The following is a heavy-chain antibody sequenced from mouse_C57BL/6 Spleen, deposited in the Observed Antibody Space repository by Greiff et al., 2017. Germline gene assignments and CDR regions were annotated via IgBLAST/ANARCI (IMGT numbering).Heavy chain of an antibody. CDR2: ISPGAGAT. CDR1: GYAFSSSW. V-gene: IGHV1-82*01. Sequence: QVQLQQSGPELVKPGASVKISCQASGYAFSSSWMNWVKQRPGKGLEWIGRISPGAGATNYNGKFKGKATLTADNSSSTAYMQLSSLTSEDSAVYFCARYTTVVFDYWGQGTTLTGSS. D-gene: IGHD1-1*01. J-gene: IGHJ2*01. CDR3: ARYTTVVFDY.